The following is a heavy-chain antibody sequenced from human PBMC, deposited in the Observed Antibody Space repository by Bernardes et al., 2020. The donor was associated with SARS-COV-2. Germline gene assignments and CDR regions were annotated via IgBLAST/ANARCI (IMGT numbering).Heavy chain of an antibody. J-gene: IGHJ6*02. CDR3: ATGTYYYDSSGYYWYYYYYGMDV. Sequence: ASVKVSCKASGYTFTSYDINWVRQATGQGLEWMGWMNPNSGNTGYAQKFQGRVTMTRNTSISTAYMELSSLRSEDTAVYYCATGTYYYDSSGYYWYYYYYGMDVWGQGTTVTVSS. V-gene: IGHV1-8*01. D-gene: IGHD3-22*01. CDR1: GYTFTSYD. CDR2: MNPNSGNT.